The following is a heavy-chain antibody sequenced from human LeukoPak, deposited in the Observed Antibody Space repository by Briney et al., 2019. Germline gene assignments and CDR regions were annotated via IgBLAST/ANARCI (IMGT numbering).Heavy chain of an antibody. J-gene: IGHJ4*02. Sequence: ASVKVSCKASGYTFTSYYMHWVRQAPGQGLEWMGIINPSGGSTSYAQKFQGRVTMTRDMSISTAYMELSRLRSDDTAVYYCARDSGSSPGDYWGQGTLVTVSS. V-gene: IGHV1-46*01. CDR1: GYTFTSYY. D-gene: IGHD1-26*01. CDR2: INPSGGST. CDR3: ARDSGSSPGDY.